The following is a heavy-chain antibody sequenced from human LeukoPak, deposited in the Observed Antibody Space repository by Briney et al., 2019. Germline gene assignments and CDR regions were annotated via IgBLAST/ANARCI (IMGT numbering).Heavy chain of an antibody. CDR2: MNPNSGNT. Sequence: ASVKVSCKASGYTFTSYGISWVRQAPGQGLEWMGWMNPNSGNTGYAQKFQGRVTMTRNTSISTAYMELSSLRSEDTAVYYCARGRGDGYNSDDYWGQGTLVTVSS. J-gene: IGHJ4*02. V-gene: IGHV1-8*02. D-gene: IGHD5-24*01. CDR3: ARGRGDGYNSDDY. CDR1: GYTFTSYG.